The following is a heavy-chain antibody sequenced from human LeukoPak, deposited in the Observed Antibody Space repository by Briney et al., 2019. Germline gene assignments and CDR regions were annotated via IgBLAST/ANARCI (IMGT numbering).Heavy chain of an antibody. J-gene: IGHJ4*02. V-gene: IGHV4-59*12. CDR3: AKDAPEGYYGSGPLDY. Sequence: SETLSLTCTVSGGSISSYYWSWIRQPPGKGLEWIGYIYYSGSTNYNPSLKSRVTISVDTSKNQFSLKLSSVTAADTAVYYCAKDAPEGYYGSGPLDYWGQGTLVTVSS. CDR1: GGSISSYY. D-gene: IGHD3-10*01. CDR2: IYYSGST.